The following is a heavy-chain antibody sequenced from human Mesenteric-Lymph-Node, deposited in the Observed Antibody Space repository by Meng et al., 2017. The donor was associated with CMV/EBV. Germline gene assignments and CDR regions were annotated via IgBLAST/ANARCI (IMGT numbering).Heavy chain of an antibody. J-gene: IGHJ5*02. Sequence: ASVKVSCKASGYTFTGYYMHWVRQAPGQGLEWMGWINPNSGGTNYAQKFQGRVTMTRDTSMSTVYMELSRLRSDDTAVYYCAREGTTTTAFDLLIPNNWFDPCGQGTLVTVSS. V-gene: IGHV1-2*02. CDR1: GYTFTGYY. D-gene: IGHD1-26*01. CDR2: INPNSGGT. CDR3: AREGTTTTAFDLLIPNNWFDP.